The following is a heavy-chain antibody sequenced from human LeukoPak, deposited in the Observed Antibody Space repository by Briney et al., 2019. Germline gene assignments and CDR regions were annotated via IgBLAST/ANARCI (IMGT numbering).Heavy chain of an antibody. V-gene: IGHV1-69*13. CDR3: ARVSGWNPLEAAHLDY. D-gene: IGHD6-19*01. J-gene: IGHJ4*02. CDR2: IIPIFGTA. Sequence: SVKVSCKASGGTFSSYAISWVRQAPGQGLEWMGGIIPIFGTANYAQKFQGRVTITADESTSTAYMELRSVTAADTAVYYCARVSGWNPLEAAHLDYWGQGTLVTVSS. CDR1: GGTFSSYA.